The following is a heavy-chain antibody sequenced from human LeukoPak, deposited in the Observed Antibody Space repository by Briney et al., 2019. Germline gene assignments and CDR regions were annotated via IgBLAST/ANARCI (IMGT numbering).Heavy chain of an antibody. Sequence: SETLSLTCAVSGGSINTRTNYWGCIRQPPGKTLEWIGTIYYTGNTYYKPSLKSRLTISIDMSRNQFSLRLTSVTAADTALYFCARGVVALNTKLGGWEYWGPRTLVTVSS. J-gene: IGHJ4*02. CDR2: IYYTGNT. CDR3: ARGVVALNTKLGGWEY. V-gene: IGHV4-39*07. CDR1: GGSINTRTNY. D-gene: IGHD6-19*01.